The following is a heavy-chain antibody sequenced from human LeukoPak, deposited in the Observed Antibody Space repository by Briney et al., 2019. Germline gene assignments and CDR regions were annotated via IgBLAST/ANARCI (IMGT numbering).Heavy chain of an antibody. CDR1: GYTFINYG. V-gene: IGHV1-18*01. D-gene: IGHD5-12*01. CDR3: ARDRWLRFASSVSHYFDY. CDR2: ISPYNDNT. J-gene: IGHJ4*02. Sequence: ASVKVSCKASGYTFINYGISWVRQAPGQGLEWMGWISPYNDNTQYAENLQGRVTMTTDTSTSTAYMELSSLRSDDTAVYYCARDRWLRFASSVSHYFDYWGQGTLVTVSS.